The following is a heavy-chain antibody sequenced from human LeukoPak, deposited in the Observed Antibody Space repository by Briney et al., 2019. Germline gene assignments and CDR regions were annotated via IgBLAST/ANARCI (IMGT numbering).Heavy chain of an antibody. Sequence: ASVKVSCKASGYTFTSYAMHWVRQAPGQRLEWMGWINAGNGNTKYSQKFQGRVTITRDTSASTAYMELSSLRSEDAAVYYCASLQMYYYDSSGGDAFDIWGQGTMVTVSS. CDR1: GYTFTSYA. J-gene: IGHJ3*02. V-gene: IGHV1-3*01. D-gene: IGHD3-22*01. CDR2: INAGNGNT. CDR3: ASLQMYYYDSSGGDAFDI.